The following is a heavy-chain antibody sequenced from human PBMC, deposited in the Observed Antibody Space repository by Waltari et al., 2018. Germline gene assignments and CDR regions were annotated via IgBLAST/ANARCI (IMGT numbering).Heavy chain of an antibody. V-gene: IGHV3-23*01. J-gene: IGHJ4*02. D-gene: IGHD6-6*01. CDR3: AKDRPPIAAYYYFDY. CDR1: GFTFRRYA. CDR2: ISGSGGST. Sequence: EVQLLESGGGLVQPGGSLRLSCAASGFTFRRYAMSWVRNAPGKGLEWVSAISGSGGSTYYADSVKGRFTISRDNSKNTLYLQMNSLRAEDTAVYYCAKDRPPIAAYYYFDYWGQGTLVTVSS.